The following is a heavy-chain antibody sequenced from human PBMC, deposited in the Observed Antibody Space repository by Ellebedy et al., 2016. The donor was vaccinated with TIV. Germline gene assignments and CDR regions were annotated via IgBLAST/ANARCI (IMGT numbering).Heavy chain of an antibody. V-gene: IGHV4-4*02. Sequence: LETLSLTCAVSGGSISSSNWWSWVRQPPGKGLEWIGEIYHSGSTNYNPSLKSRVTISVDKSKNQFSLKLSSVTAADTAVYYCARGLLLSRTGFSNWFDPWGQGTLVTVSS. J-gene: IGHJ5*02. CDR2: IYHSGST. CDR3: ARGLLLSRTGFSNWFDP. CDR1: GGSISSSNW. D-gene: IGHD2-15*01.